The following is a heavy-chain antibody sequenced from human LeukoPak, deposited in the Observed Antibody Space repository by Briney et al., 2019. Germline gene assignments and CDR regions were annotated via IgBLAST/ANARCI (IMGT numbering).Heavy chain of an antibody. CDR1: GYTFSSYG. CDR3: ARRGGKNYGDYVVYYYYMDV. D-gene: IGHD4-17*01. J-gene: IGHJ6*03. CDR2: ISVYNGHT. Sequence: ASVKVSCKASGYTFSSYGISWVRQAPGQGLEWMGWISVYNGHTNYAQKFQGRVTMTTDTSTSTAYMELRSLRSDDTAVYYCARRGGKNYGDYVVYYYYMDVWGKGTTVTVSS. V-gene: IGHV1-18*01.